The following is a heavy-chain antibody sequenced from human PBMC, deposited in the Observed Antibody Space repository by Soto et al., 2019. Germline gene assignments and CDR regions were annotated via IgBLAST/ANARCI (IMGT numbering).Heavy chain of an antibody. J-gene: IGHJ5*02. D-gene: IGHD3-10*01. CDR2: MNVNPDST. Sequence: QVQLVQSGAEMKTPRASVKVSCKARGFTFTPNDIHCVRQAPGQRLELTGWMNVNPDSTDSAEDLEGRLTKTGTTCKSAAYLEFTDLTSKDAAVYYCAREVVEVTSLWLDPWGQATHLTVSS. CDR3: AREVVEVTSLWLDP. V-gene: IGHV1-8*02. CDR1: GFTFTPND.